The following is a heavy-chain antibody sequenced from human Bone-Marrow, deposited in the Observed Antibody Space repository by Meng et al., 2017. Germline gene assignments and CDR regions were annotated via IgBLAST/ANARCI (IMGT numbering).Heavy chain of an antibody. Sequence: SETLSLTCAVYGGSFSGYYWSWIRQPPGKGLEWIGEINHSGSTNYNPSLKSRVTISVDTSKNQFSLKLSSVTAADTAVYYCARARVAVAGYYYYYGMDVWGQGTTVTV. V-gene: IGHV4-34*01. CDR2: INHSGST. CDR1: GGSFSGYY. D-gene: IGHD6-19*01. CDR3: ARARVAVAGYYYYYGMDV. J-gene: IGHJ6*02.